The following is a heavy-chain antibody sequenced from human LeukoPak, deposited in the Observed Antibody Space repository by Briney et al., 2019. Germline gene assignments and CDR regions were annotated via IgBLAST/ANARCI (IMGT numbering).Heavy chain of an antibody. D-gene: IGHD6-6*01. CDR3: ARVKFGAAARPWFDP. J-gene: IGHJ5*02. Sequence: SETLSLTCTVSGGSISSYYWSWIRQPPGKGLEWIGYIYYSGSTNYNPSLKSRVTMSVDTSKNQFSLKLSSVTAADTAVYYCARVKFGAAARPWFDPWGQGTLVTVSS. CDR2: IYYSGST. V-gene: IGHV4-59*01. CDR1: GGSISSYY.